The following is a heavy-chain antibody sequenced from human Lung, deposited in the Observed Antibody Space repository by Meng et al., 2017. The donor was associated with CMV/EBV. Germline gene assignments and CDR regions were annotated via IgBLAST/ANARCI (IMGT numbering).Heavy chain of an antibody. J-gene: IGHJ4*02. CDR1: GFTFSRYW. V-gene: IGHV3-74*01. CDR3: ARERFDYGDYGLDY. D-gene: IGHD4-17*01. Sequence: GEXXKISCAASGFTFSRYWMHWARQAPGKGLVWVSRINNDESRKTYADSVKGRFTISRDSAKNTLYLQMNSLRAEDTAVYYCARERFDYGDYGLDYWGQGTVVTVSS. CDR2: INNDESRK.